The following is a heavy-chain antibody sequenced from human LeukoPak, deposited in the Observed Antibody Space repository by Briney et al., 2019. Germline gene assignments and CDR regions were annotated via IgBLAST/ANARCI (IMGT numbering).Heavy chain of an antibody. V-gene: IGHV3-23*01. CDR1: QFNFNKFG. Sequence: GGSLRLSCATSQFNFNKFGMTWVRQAPGKGLEWVSSISGNGGSTQYADSVQGRFAISRDNSKNTLYLQMNSLRAEDTAVYFCAKDPNGDYIGTFDIWGQGTMVTVSS. J-gene: IGHJ3*02. CDR2: ISGNGGST. CDR3: AKDPNGDYIGTFDI. D-gene: IGHD4-17*01.